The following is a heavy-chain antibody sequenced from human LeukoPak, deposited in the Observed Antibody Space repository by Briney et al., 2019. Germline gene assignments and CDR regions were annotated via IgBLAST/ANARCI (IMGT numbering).Heavy chain of an antibody. D-gene: IGHD6-19*01. Sequence: SVKVSCKAPGGTFSSYAISWVRQAPGQGLEWMGRIIPIFGTANYAQKFQGRVTITTDESTSTAYMELSSLRSEDTAVYYCARDYFAGGWMVDAFDIWGQGTMVTVSS. V-gene: IGHV1-69*05. J-gene: IGHJ3*02. CDR3: ARDYFAGGWMVDAFDI. CDR2: IIPIFGTA. CDR1: GGTFSSYA.